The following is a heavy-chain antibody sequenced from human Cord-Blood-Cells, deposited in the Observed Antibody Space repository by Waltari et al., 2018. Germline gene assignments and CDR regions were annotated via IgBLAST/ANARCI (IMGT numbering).Heavy chain of an antibody. J-gene: IGHJ6*03. CDR2: IYPGDSDT. D-gene: IGHD3-16*01. CDR1: VYTFPSYW. V-gene: IGHV5-51*01. CDR3: ARLLITPDPYYYYYMDV. Sequence: EAQLVQSGADVKKPGASLKIPCKGSVYTFPSYWIGWVRPMPGQGLEWMGIIYPGDSDTRYSPSFQGQVTISADKSISTAYLQWSSLKASDTAMYYCARLLITPDPYYYYYMDVWGKGTTVTVSS.